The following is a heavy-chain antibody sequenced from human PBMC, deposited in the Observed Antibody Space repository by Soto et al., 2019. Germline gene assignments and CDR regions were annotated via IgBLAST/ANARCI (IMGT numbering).Heavy chain of an antibody. Sequence: GGSLRLSCAASKFTFSTYGMHWVRQAPGKGLEWVAVISYDGSLKYYADSVKGRFTISRDNSKNTLYLQMSSLRAEDTAIYYCAKGQHCSTTSCYFYYYGMDVWGKGTTVTVST. CDR1: KFTFSTYG. V-gene: IGHV3-30*18. D-gene: IGHD2-2*01. J-gene: IGHJ6*04. CDR3: AKGQHCSTTSCYFYYYGMDV. CDR2: ISYDGSLK.